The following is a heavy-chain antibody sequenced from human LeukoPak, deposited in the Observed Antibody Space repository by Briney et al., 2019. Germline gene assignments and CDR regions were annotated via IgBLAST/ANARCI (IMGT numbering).Heavy chain of an antibody. V-gene: IGHV4-61*02. J-gene: IGHJ4*02. CDR2: VHTDGST. D-gene: IGHD3-22*01. Sequence: SESLSLTCTVSGGSIISGRYYWTWIRQPAGTGLEWIGRVHTDGSTKYNPSLKSRVTIAFDTSGNQFSLKLTSVTAADTAVYYCARGTTYDSATTDYYFNYWGQGTLVTVSS. CDR3: ARGTTYDSATTDYYFNY. CDR1: GGSIISGRYY.